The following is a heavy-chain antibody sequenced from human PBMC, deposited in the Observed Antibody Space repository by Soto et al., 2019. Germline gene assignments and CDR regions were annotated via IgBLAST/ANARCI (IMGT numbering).Heavy chain of an antibody. J-gene: IGHJ4*02. D-gene: IGHD6-13*01. CDR2: IIPIFGTA. Sequence: QVQLVQSGAEVKKPGSSVKVSCKASGGTFSSYAISWVRQAPGQGLEWMGGIIPIFGTANYAQKFQGRVTIXXDXSXXTAYMELSSLRSEDTAVYYCATGRARIAAAGTFDYWGQGTLVTVSS. CDR3: ATGRARIAAAGTFDY. CDR1: GGTFSSYA. V-gene: IGHV1-69*12.